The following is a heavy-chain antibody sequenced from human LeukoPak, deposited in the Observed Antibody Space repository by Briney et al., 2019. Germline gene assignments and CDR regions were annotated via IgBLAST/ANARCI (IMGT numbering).Heavy chain of an antibody. CDR3: AIDLSWLTGSLDY. CDR2: ISGSGSFT. Sequence: GGSLRLSCAASGSALSDYYMIWSRQAPGKGLEWLGYISGSGSFTNYADSVKGRFNISRDNDKESVYLQMNSLRAEDTALYFCAIDLSWLTGSLDYWGQGTMVTVSS. D-gene: IGHD3-9*01. CDR1: GSALSDYY. V-gene: IGHV3-11*05. J-gene: IGHJ4*02.